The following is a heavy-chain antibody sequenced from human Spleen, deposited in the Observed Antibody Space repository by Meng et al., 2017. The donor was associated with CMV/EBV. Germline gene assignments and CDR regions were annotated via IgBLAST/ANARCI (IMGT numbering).Heavy chain of an antibody. Sequence: TVSGVSIRGDAYYWSWLHQNSGRGLEWIGSIYQSGNTDYKPSLKSRLTMSVDTSKNQFSLNLSAVTAAETAVYYCARGLATASFWFDSWGQGTLVTVSS. CDR2: IYQSGNT. J-gene: IGHJ5*01. V-gene: IGHV4-31*02. CDR1: GVSIRGDAYY. D-gene: IGHD6-13*01. CDR3: ARGLATASFWFDS.